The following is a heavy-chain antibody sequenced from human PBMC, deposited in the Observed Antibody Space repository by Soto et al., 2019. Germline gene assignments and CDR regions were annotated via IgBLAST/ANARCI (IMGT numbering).Heavy chain of an antibody. CDR3: ARDGPTGSGSYWDYFDL. CDR2: IDHSGST. Sequence: QVQLRESGPRLVKPSGTLSLSCAVSGGSINSRNWRTWVRQPPGKSLEWIGEIDHSGSTKYNPSLKSRVTISIERSRNHSSLNLTSVTAADTAVYYCARDGPTGSGSYWDYFDLWGQGTLVTVSS. J-gene: IGHJ4*02. D-gene: IGHD3-10*01. CDR1: GGSINSRNW. V-gene: IGHV4-4*02.